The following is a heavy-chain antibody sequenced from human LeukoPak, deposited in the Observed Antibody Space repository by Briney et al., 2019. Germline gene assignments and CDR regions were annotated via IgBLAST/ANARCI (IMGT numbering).Heavy chain of an antibody. CDR3: ARTFGEEDY. V-gene: IGHV3-30*03. Sequence: PGGSLRLSCAASGFTFSSYAMSWVRQAPGKGLEWVAVISYDGSNKYYADSVKGRFTISRDNSKNTLYLQMNSLRAEDTAVYYCARTFGEEDYWGQGTLVTVSS. CDR2: ISYDGSNK. D-gene: IGHD3-10*01. CDR1: GFTFSSYA. J-gene: IGHJ4*02.